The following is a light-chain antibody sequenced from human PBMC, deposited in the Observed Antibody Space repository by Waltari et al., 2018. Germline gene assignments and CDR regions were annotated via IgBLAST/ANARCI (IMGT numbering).Light chain of an antibody. CDR1: SGHSDYA. CDR2: LNSDGSH. Sequence: QLVVTQSPSASASLGASVKLTCILSSGHSDYAIAWHQQQPEKGPRYLMKLNSDGSHTKGDGLPDRFSGSSSGAERYLTISSLQSDDEADYYCQTWASRRNWVFGGGTKLTVL. J-gene: IGLJ3*02. V-gene: IGLV4-69*01. CDR3: QTWASRRNWV.